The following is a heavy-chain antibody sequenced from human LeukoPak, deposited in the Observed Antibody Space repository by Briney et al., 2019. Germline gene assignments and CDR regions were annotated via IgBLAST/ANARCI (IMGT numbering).Heavy chain of an antibody. CDR3: ARHLRPGVVGYDY. V-gene: IGHV4-59*08. D-gene: IGHD2-8*02. CDR2: IYYTGST. J-gene: IGHJ4*02. Sequence: PSETLSLTCTVSGGSIGSYYWSWIRQTPGKRLEWIGYIYYTGSTNYNPSLKSRVTISVDTSNNQFSLKLSSVTAADTAVYYCARHLRPGVVGYDYWGQGTLVTVSS. CDR1: GGSIGSYY.